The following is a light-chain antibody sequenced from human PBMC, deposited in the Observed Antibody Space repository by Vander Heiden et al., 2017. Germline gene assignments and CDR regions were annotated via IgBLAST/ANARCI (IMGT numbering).Light chain of an antibody. CDR1: QSVGFW. Sequence: DIQMMHSPSTRSASVGDTVTITCRAGQSVGFWLAWDQQKPGKAPNLLIYKASSLESGVPSRFSGKGSGTEFTLTISSLQPDDFATYYWQKYNSYPWTFGQGTKLEIK. CDR3: QKYNSYPWT. CDR2: KAS. V-gene: IGKV1-5*03. J-gene: IGKJ1*01.